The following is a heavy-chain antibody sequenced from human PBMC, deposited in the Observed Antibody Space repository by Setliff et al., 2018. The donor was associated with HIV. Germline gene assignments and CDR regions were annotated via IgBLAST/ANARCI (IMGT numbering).Heavy chain of an antibody. Sequence: SETLSLTCCVSGDSISRHNWSWIRRPAGKGLEWIGRIFTSGTINTNLSLRSRVTMSVDTSKNRIYLKMNSVTAADTAVYYCATDVGATNRLDYWGQGILVTVSS. CDR3: ATDVGATNRLDY. D-gene: IGHD1-26*01. J-gene: IGHJ4*02. CDR1: GDSISRHN. V-gene: IGHV4-4*07. CDR2: IFTSGTI.